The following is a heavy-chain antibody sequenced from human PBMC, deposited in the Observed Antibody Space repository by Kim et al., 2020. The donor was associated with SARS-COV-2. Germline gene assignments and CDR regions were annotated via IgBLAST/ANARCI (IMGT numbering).Heavy chain of an antibody. J-gene: IGHJ4*02. Sequence: YAQELQGRVTMTTDTSTTTAYMELRSLRSDDTAMYYCARSATSGWEFDYWGQGTLVTVSS. V-gene: IGHV1-18*01. D-gene: IGHD6-19*01. CDR3: ARSATSGWEFDY.